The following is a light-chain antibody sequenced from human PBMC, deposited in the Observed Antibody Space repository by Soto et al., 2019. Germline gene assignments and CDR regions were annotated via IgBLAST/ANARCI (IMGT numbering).Light chain of an antibody. V-gene: IGLV1-44*01. CDR1: NSNIGRNT. J-gene: IGLJ3*02. CDR2: SNN. Sequence: QSVLTQPPSASGTPGQRVTISCSGSNSNIGRNTVNWYQPLPGTAPKLLIHSNNQRPSGVPDRFSGSKSGTSASLAISGLHSEDEGDYFCAAWDDSLNGWVFGGGTKLTVL. CDR3: AAWDDSLNGWV.